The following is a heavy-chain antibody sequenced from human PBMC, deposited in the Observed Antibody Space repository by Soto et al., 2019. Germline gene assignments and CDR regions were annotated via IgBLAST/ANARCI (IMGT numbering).Heavy chain of an antibody. CDR2: MYYSGIT. CDR1: CGSINSGDYY. D-gene: IGHD3-10*01. CDR3: ARWSGVGVAGMDV. Sequence: QVQLQESGPRLVKSSQTLYLTCTVSCGSINSGDYYWSWIRQSPGKGLEWVGYMYYSGITDYNASLKSRITMSMDTSKNQFSLNLSSVTAADTAVYFCARWSGVGVAGMDVWGQGTTVTVSS. V-gene: IGHV4-30-4*01. J-gene: IGHJ6*02.